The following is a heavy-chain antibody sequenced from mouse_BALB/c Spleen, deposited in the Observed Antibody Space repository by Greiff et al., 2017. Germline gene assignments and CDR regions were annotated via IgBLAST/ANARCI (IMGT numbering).Heavy chain of an antibody. V-gene: IGHV4-1*02. D-gene: IGHD2-2*01. J-gene: IGHJ1*01. Sequence: EVKLQESGGGLVQPGGSLKLSCAASGFDFSRYWMSWVRQAPGKGLEWIGEINPDSSTINYTPSLKDKFIISRDNAKNTLYLQMSKVRSEDTALYYCARPYYGYDGNWYFDVWGAGTTVTVSS. CDR3: ARPYYGYDGNWYFDV. CDR2: INPDSSTI. CDR1: GFDFSRYW.